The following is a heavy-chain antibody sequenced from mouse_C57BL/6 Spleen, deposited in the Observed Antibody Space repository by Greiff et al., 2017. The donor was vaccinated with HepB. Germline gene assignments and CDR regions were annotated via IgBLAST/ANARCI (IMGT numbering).Heavy chain of an antibody. D-gene: IGHD4-1*01. J-gene: IGHJ1*03. CDR3: ARELGRRYFDV. Sequence: VQLQQSGPGMVKPSQSLSLTCTVTGYSITSGYDWHWIRHFPGNKLEWMGYISYSGSTNYNPSLKSRISITHDTSKNHFFLKLNSVTTEDTATYYCARELGRRYFDVWGTGTTVTVSS. CDR1: GYSITSGYD. V-gene: IGHV3-1*01. CDR2: ISYSGST.